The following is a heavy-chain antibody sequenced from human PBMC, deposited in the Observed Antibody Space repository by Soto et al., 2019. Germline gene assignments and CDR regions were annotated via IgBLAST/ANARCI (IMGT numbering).Heavy chain of an antibody. CDR3: ARDGIVRYFDRFAGWFDP. Sequence: QVQLVESGGGVVQPGRSLRLSCAASGFTFSSYAMHWVRQAPGKGLEWVAVISYDGSNKYYADSVKGRFTISRDNSKNTLYLQMNSLRAEDTAVYYCARDGIVRYFDRFAGWFDPWGQGTLVTVSS. CDR1: GFTFSSYA. CDR2: ISYDGSNK. V-gene: IGHV3-30-3*01. D-gene: IGHD3-9*01. J-gene: IGHJ5*02.